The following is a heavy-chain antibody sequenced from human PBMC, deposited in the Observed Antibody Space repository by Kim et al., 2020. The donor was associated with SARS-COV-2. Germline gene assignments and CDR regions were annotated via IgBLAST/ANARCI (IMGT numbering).Heavy chain of an antibody. D-gene: IGHD6-6*01. Sequence: YYTDSVKGRFTISIDKSKNTLYLQMNSLRAEDTAVYYCARESGSSSGVDYWGQGTLVTVSS. CDR3: ARESGSSSGVDY. V-gene: IGHV3-33*01. J-gene: IGHJ4*02.